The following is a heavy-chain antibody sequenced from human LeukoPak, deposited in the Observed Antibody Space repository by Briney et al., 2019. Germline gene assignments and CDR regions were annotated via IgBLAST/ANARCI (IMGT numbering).Heavy chain of an antibody. Sequence: GGSLRLSCAASGFTFSGYWMTWVRQAPGKGLEWVGNISPDGSKAYYMDSVKGRFTMSRDNAENSLFLQLNSLRAEDTAVYYCARGSRWLQLGPFDYWGQGTLVTVSS. D-gene: IGHD5-24*01. CDR2: ISPDGSKA. CDR3: ARGSRWLQLGPFDY. CDR1: GFTFSGYW. V-gene: IGHV3-7*01. J-gene: IGHJ4*02.